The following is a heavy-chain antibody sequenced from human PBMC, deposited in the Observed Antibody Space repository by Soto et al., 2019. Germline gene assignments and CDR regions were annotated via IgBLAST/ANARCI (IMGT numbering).Heavy chain of an antibody. CDR2: IYYSGST. Sequence: SETLSLTCTVSCGSISSGDYYWSWIRQPPGKGLEWIGYIYYSGSTYYNPSLKSRVTISVDTSKNQFSLKLSSVTAADTAVYYCARGQYGGNSGTYWGQGTLVTVSS. CDR3: ARGQYGGNSGTY. D-gene: IGHD2-21*02. CDR1: CGSISSGDYY. V-gene: IGHV4-30-4*01. J-gene: IGHJ4*02.